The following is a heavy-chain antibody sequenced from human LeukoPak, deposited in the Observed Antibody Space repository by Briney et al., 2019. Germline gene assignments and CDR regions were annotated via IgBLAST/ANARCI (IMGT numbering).Heavy chain of an antibody. CDR1: GGPFSGYY. D-gene: IGHD4-23*01. CDR3: ARELGGNSDY. V-gene: IGHV4-34*01. CDR2: INHSGST. Sequence: SETLSLTCAVYGGPFSGYYWSWIRQPPGKGLEWIGEINHSGSTNYNPSLKSRVTISEDTSKNQFSLKLSSVTAADTAVYYCARELGGNSDYWGQGTLVTVSS. J-gene: IGHJ4*02.